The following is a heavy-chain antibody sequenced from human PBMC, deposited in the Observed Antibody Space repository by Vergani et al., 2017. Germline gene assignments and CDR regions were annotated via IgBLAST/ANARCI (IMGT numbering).Heavy chain of an antibody. Sequence: QVQLVESGGGLVKPGGSLRLSCAASGFTFSDYYMSWIRQAPGKGLEWVSYISSSSSYIYYADSVKGRFTISRDNAKNSLYLQMNSLRAEDTAVYYCAIKTYYYGSGSYYNLQSDYWGQGTLVTVSS. V-gene: IGHV3-11*06. CDR3: AIKTYYYGSGSYYNLQSDY. J-gene: IGHJ4*02. CDR1: GFTFSDYY. D-gene: IGHD3-10*01. CDR2: ISSSSSYI.